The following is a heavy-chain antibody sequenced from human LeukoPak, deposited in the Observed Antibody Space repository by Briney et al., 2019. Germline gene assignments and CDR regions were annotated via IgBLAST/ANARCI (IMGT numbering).Heavy chain of an antibody. CDR3: ARGPLNWFDP. CDR2: IYYSGST. V-gene: IGHV4-31*03. CDR1: SGSISSGGYY. J-gene: IGHJ5*02. Sequence: SETMSLTCSVSSGSISSGGYYWSWIRQHPGKGLEWIGYIYYSGSTYYNPSLKSRVTISVDTSKNQFSLKLSSVTAADTAVYYCARGPLNWFDPWGQGTLVTVSS.